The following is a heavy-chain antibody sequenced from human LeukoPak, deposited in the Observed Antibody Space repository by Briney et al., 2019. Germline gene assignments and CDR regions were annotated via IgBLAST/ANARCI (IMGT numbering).Heavy chain of an antibody. J-gene: IGHJ4*02. D-gene: IGHD3-22*01. Sequence: SETLSLTCTVSGGSICSSSYYWGWIRQPPGKGLEWIGSIYYSGSTYYNPSLKSRVTISVDTSKNQFSLKLSSVTAADTAVYYCARTNYDSSGYYYFDYWGQGTLVTVSS. CDR3: ARTNYDSSGYYYFDY. CDR1: GGSICSSSYY. CDR2: IYYSGST. V-gene: IGHV4-39*07.